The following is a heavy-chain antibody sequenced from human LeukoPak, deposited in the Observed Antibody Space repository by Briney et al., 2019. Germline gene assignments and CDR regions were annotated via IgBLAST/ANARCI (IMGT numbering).Heavy chain of an antibody. D-gene: IGHD2-15*01. CDR2: IRYDGSNK. V-gene: IGHV3-30*02. CDR3: AKDVGSKRGYFDY. Sequence: PGGSLRLSCAASVFTFSSYGMHWVRQAPGKGLEWVAFIRYDGSNKYYADYVKGRFTISRDNSKYTLYLQMNSLRAEDTAVYYCAKDVGSKRGYFDYWGQGTLFTVSS. J-gene: IGHJ4*02. CDR1: VFTFSSYG.